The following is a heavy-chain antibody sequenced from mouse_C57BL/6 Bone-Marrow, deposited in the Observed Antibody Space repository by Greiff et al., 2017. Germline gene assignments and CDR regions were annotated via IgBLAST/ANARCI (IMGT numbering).Heavy chain of an antibody. V-gene: IGHV1-59*01. J-gene: IGHJ4*01. CDR1: GYTFTSYW. Sequence: QVQLQQPGAELVRPGTSVKLSCKASGYTFTSYWMHWVKQRPGQGLEWIGVIDPSDSYTNYNQKFKGKATLTVDTSSSTAYMQLSSLTSEDSAVXYCARWLLRVYAMDYWGQGTSVTVSS. D-gene: IGHD2-3*01. CDR3: ARWLLRVYAMDY. CDR2: IDPSDSYT.